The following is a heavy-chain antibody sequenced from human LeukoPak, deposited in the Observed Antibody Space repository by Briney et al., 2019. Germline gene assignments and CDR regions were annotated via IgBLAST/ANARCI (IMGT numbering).Heavy chain of an antibody. Sequence: GASVKVSCKTSGYTFTSYAMNWVRQAPVQGLEFMGWINTGTGNPTYAQGFTGRFVFSLDTSVSTAYLQISTLKPEDTAVYYCASFGAHSFDYWGQGTLVTVSS. D-gene: IGHD3-10*01. V-gene: IGHV7-4-1*02. CDR2: INTGTGNP. CDR3: ASFGAHSFDY. CDR1: GYTFTSYA. J-gene: IGHJ4*02.